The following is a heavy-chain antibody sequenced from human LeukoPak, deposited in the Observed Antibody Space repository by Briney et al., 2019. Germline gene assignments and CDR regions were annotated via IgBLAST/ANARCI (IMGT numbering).Heavy chain of an antibody. CDR1: GFTFSSHW. V-gene: IGHV3-7*01. CDR3: ARGYSWSGYIYDY. Sequence: GGSLRLSCAVSGFTFSSHWMTWVRQAPGKGLEWVANIKKDGSEKYYADSVKGRFTIYRDAAKNSVYLQMNSLRAEDTAVYYCARGYSWSGYIYDYWGQGTLVTVSS. D-gene: IGHD3-3*01. J-gene: IGHJ4*02. CDR2: IKKDGSEK.